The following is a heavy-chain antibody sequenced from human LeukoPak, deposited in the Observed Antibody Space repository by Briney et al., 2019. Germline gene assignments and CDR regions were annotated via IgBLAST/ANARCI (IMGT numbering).Heavy chain of an antibody. V-gene: IGHV4-34*01. CDR3: ARGAIVGATTAWFDY. J-gene: IGHJ4*02. Sequence: PSETLSLTCAVYGGSFSGYYWSWIRQPPGKGLEWIGEINHSGSTNHNPSLKSRVTISVDTSKNQFSLKLSSVTAADTAVYYCARGAIVGATTAWFDYWGQGTLVTVSS. CDR2: INHSGST. D-gene: IGHD1-26*01. CDR1: GGSFSGYY.